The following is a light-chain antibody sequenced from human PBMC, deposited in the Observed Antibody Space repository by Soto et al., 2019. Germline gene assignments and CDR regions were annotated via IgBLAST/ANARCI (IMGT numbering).Light chain of an antibody. CDR2: LNSDGRH. J-gene: IGLJ2*01. Sequence: QTVVTQSPSASASLGASVKLTCTLSSGHSTYAIAWHQQQPEKGPRYLMKLNSDGRHSKGDGIPDRFSGTSSGAERYLTISILQSEDEAHYYCQTWGIGGDVVFGGGTKLTVL. CDR1: SGHSTYA. CDR3: QTWGIGGDVV. V-gene: IGLV4-69*01.